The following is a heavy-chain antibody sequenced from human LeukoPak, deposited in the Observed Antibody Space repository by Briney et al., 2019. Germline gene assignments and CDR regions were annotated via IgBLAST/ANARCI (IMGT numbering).Heavy chain of an antibody. CDR2: IYVDGST. J-gene: IGHJ4*02. D-gene: IGHD4-17*01. CDR1: GFTFSSHW. CDR3: ARELDYGDYESLDY. V-gene: IGHV3-66*01. Sequence: GGSLRLSCTASGFTFSSHWMHWVRQAPGKGLEWVSVIYVDGSTYYADSVQGRFTISRDNAKNSLYLQMNSLRAEDTAVYYCARELDYGDYESLDYWGQGTLVTVSS.